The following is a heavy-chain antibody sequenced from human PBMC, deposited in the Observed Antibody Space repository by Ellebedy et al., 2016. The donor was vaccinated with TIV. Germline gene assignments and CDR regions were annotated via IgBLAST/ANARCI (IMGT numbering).Heavy chain of an antibody. CDR1: GFTFSTYS. CDR3: ASLEGLDYGDYWGPDRALTELDP. J-gene: IGHJ5*02. V-gene: IGHV3-21*01. CDR2: ISSSSSYI. Sequence: GESLKISXAASGFTFSTYSMNWVRQAPGEGLEWVSSISSSSSYIYYADSLKGRFTISRDNAKNSLYLQMNSLRAEDTAVYYCASLEGLDYGDYWGPDRALTELDPWGQGTLVTVSS. D-gene: IGHD4-17*01.